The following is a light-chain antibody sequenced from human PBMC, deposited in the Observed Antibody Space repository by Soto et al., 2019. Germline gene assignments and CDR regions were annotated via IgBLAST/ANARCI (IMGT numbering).Light chain of an antibody. Sequence: QSALTQPASVSGSPGQSITISCTGTSSDVGGYDFVSWYQHHPGKAPRLMIYDVSHRPSGVSDRFSASKSGNTASLTISGRLAEDEADYYCSAYTSISPYVFGTGTKLTVL. CDR3: SAYTSISPYV. V-gene: IGLV2-14*03. CDR1: SSDVGGYDF. J-gene: IGLJ1*01. CDR2: DVS.